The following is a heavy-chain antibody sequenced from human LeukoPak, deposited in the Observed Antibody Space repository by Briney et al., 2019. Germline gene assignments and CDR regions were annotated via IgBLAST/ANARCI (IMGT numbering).Heavy chain of an antibody. CDR3: ARDRLSFRYYYYYMDV. CDR1: GGSISSYY. J-gene: IGHJ6*03. V-gene: IGHV4-4*07. D-gene: IGHD3-16*02. CDR2: IYTSGST. Sequence: SETLSLTCTVSGGSISSYYWSWIRQPAGKGLEWIGRIYTSGSTNYNPSLKGRVTMSVDTSKNQFSLKLSSVTAADTAVYYCARDRLSFRYYYYYMDVWGKGTTVTVSS.